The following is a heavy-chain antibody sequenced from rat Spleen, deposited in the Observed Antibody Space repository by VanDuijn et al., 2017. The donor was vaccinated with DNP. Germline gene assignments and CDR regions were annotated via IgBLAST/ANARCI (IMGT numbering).Heavy chain of an antibody. Sequence: VQLKESGPGLVQPSQTLSLTCTVSGFSLSSNSVSWVRQPPGKGLEWMGVMWSGGTTAYNSALKSRLSISRDTSKSQVFLKMNSLQTEDTDIYYCTRDGSPYYSSYMDVMDAWGQGASVTVSS. CDR2: MWSGGTT. J-gene: IGHJ4*01. CDR3: TRDGSPYYSSYMDVMDA. V-gene: IGHV2S63*01. CDR1: GFSLSSNS. D-gene: IGHD1-2*01.